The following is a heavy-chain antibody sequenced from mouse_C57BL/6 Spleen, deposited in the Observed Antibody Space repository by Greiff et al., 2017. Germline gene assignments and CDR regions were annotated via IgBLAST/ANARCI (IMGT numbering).Heavy chain of an antibody. D-gene: IGHD1-1*01. CDR3: ARWSYGEFDY. V-gene: IGHV1-81*01. J-gene: IGHJ2*01. Sequence: QVQLKESGAELARPGASVKLSCKASGYTFTSYGISWVKQRTGQGLEWIGEIYPRSGNTYYNEKFKGKATLTADKSSSTAYMELRSLTSEDSAVYFCARWSYGEFDYWGQGTTLTVSS. CDR1: GYTFTSYG. CDR2: IYPRSGNT.